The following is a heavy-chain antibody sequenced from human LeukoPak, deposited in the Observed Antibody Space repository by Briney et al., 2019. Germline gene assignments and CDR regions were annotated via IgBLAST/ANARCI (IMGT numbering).Heavy chain of an antibody. CDR1: GYTFTSYG. V-gene: IGHV1-18*04. CDR3: ARGVAVAGPHFFDY. D-gene: IGHD6-19*01. CDR2: ISAYNGNT. Sequence: ASVKVSCKASGYTFTSYGISWVRQAPGQGLEWMGWISAYNGNTNYAQKLQGRVTMTIDTSTSTAYMELRSLRSDDTAVYYCARGVAVAGPHFFDYWGQGTLVTVSS. J-gene: IGHJ4*02.